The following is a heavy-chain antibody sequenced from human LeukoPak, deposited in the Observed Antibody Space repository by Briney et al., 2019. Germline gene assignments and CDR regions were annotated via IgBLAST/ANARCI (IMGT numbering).Heavy chain of an antibody. V-gene: IGHV3-21*01. CDR1: GYTFSMYS. CDR2: ISVRSNYI. Sequence: GGSLRLSCAASGYTFSMYSINWVRQAPGKGLEWVSSISVRSNYIYYADSVRGRFRISRDDARDSLYLQMNSLRAEDTAVYYCVRLRRNSDTTGFYYYYDFWGQGTLVTVSS. D-gene: IGHD3-22*01. J-gene: IGHJ4*01. CDR3: VRLRRNSDTTGFYYYYDF.